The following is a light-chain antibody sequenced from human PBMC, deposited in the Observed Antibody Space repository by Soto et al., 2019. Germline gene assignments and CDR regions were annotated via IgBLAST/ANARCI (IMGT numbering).Light chain of an antibody. J-gene: IGKJ1*01. CDR2: GVY. V-gene: IGKV3D-15*01. CDR1: QSVSSN. CDR3: QQYGSSHTWT. Sequence: EILMTQSPTILSVSPGERATLSCRASQSVSSNLAWYQQKPGQAPRLLIYGVYTRAPGIPARFSGSGSGTEFTLTISSLQSEVFAVYYCQQYGSSHTWTFGQGTKVEIK.